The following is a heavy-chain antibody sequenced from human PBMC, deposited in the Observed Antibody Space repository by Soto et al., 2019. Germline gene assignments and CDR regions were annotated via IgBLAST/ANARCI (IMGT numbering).Heavy chain of an antibody. CDR2: IKSKTDGGTT. CDR3: TRGTYYDYVWGSYRSGY. J-gene: IGHJ4*02. D-gene: IGHD3-16*02. V-gene: IGHV3-15*07. Sequence: EVQLVESGGGSVKPGGSLRLSCVASGFTFSNAWMNWVCQAPGKGLEWVGRIKSKTDGGTTDYAAPVKGRFTISRDDSKNTLYLQMNSLKTEDTAVYYCTRGTYYDYVWGSYRSGYWGQGTLVTVSS. CDR1: GFTFSNAW.